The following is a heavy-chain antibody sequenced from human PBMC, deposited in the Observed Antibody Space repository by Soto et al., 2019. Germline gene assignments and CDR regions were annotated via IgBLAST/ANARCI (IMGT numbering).Heavy chain of an antibody. J-gene: IGHJ6*03. CDR1: GFTVSSNY. D-gene: IGHD4-4*01. CDR3: ARSMTTVTTYYMDV. V-gene: IGHV3-66*01. Sequence: PGGSLRLSCAASGFTVSSNYMSWVRQAPGKGLEWVSVIYSGGSTYYADSVKGRFTISRDNSKNTLYLQMNSLRAEDTAVYYCARSMTTVTTYYMDVWGQGTTVTVSS. CDR2: IYSGGST.